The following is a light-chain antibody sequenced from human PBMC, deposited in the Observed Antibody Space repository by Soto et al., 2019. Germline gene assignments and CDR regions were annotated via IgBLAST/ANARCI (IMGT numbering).Light chain of an antibody. J-gene: IGKJ1*01. V-gene: IGKV1-27*01. Sequence: DIQMTQSPSSLSASVRDRLTIACRASQDIGKSLAWYQQRPGKVAKPLIYAASTLHSGVPSRFSGGGSGTHFTLTISNLQPEDVATYYCQMYVTAPETFGQGTKVDIK. CDR1: QDIGKS. CDR2: AAS. CDR3: QMYVTAPET.